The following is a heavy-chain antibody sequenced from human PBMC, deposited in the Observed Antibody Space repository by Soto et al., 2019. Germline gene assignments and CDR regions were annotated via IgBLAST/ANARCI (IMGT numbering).Heavy chain of an antibody. CDR2: IIPMFATA. CDR1: GGTFSVNG. D-gene: IGHD2-15*01. Sequence: QVQLVQSGAEVRKPGFSVKVSCKPSGGTFSVNGVSWVRQAPGQGLEWMGGIIPMFATANYAQKFQGRVTITADKSTGTVYMELSSLRSEDTAVYYCARDRPYSQGRYGMDIWAQGTTVTVS. J-gene: IGHJ6*02. CDR3: ARDRPYSQGRYGMDI. V-gene: IGHV1-69*06.